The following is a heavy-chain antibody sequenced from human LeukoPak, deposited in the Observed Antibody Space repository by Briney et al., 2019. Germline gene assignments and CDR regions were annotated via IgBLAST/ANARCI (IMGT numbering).Heavy chain of an antibody. CDR3: ARLYGNYQNYFDY. Sequence: SATLSLTCTVSGGSISTITYYWGWIRQPPGKGLEWVGHMYYRGNTFYNPSLKSRVTISVDTSKNQFSLKLRSVTAADTAVYYCARLYGNYQNYFDYWGQGTLVTVSS. CDR2: MYYRGNT. V-gene: IGHV4-39*07. D-gene: IGHD1-7*01. J-gene: IGHJ4*02. CDR1: GGSISTITYY.